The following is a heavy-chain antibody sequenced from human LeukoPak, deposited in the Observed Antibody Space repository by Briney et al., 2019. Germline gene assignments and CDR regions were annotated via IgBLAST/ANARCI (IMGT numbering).Heavy chain of an antibody. J-gene: IGHJ4*02. CDR2: IYYSGST. V-gene: IGHV4-59*01. CDR3: AGAQEYSSSAIDFDY. D-gene: IGHD6-6*01. Sequence: PSETLSLTCTVSGGSISSYYWSWIRQLPGKGLEWIGYIYYSGSTNYNPSLKSRVTISVDTSKNRFSLKLSSVTAADTAVYYCAGAQEYSSSAIDFDYWGQGTLVTVSS. CDR1: GGSISSYY.